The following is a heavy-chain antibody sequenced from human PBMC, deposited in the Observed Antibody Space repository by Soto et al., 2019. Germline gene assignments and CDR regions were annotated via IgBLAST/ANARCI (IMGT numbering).Heavy chain of an antibody. Sequence: QVQLVESGGGVVQPGRSLRLSCAASGFTFSSYGMHWVRQAPGKGLEWVAVISYDGSNKYYADSVKGRFTISRDNSKNTLYLQMNSLRAEDTAVYYCANQYYDFWSGYWSYYYGMDVWGQGTTVTVSS. CDR3: ANQYYDFWSGYWSYYYGMDV. V-gene: IGHV3-30*18. CDR1: GFTFSSYG. CDR2: ISYDGSNK. J-gene: IGHJ6*02. D-gene: IGHD3-3*01.